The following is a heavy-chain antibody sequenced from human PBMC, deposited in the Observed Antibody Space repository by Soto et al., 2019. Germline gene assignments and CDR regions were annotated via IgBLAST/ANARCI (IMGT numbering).Heavy chain of an antibody. CDR3: AKDSAPDIVVVPAATYTFGSAFDI. CDR1: GFTFSSDG. D-gene: IGHD2-2*01. V-gene: IGHV3-30*18. CDR2: ISYDGSNK. J-gene: IGHJ3*02. Sequence: GGSLRLSCAASGFTFSSDGMHWVRQAPGKGLEWVAVISYDGSNKYYADSVKGRFTISRDNSKNTLYLQMNSLRAEDTAVYYCAKDSAPDIVVVPAATYTFGSAFDIWGQGTMVTVSS.